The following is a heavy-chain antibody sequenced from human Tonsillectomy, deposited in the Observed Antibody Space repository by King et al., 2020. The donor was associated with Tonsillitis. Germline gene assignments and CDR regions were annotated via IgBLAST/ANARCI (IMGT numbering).Heavy chain of an antibody. V-gene: IGHV4-59*01. CDR1: GGSISSYY. D-gene: IGHD3-22*01. CDR2: IYYSGST. CDR3: ARGGEFYDSSGYYYGDAFDI. Sequence: VQLQESGPGLVKPSETLSLTCTVSGGSISSYYWSWIRQPPGKGLEWIGYIYYSGSTNYNPSLKSRVTISVDTSKNQFPLKLSSLTAADTAVYYCARGGEFYDSSGYYYGDAFDIWGQGTMVTVSS. J-gene: IGHJ3*02.